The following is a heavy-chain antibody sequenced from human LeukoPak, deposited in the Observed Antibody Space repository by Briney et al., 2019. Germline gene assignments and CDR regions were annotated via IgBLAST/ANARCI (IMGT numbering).Heavy chain of an antibody. V-gene: IGHV3-30*04. Sequence: GRSLRLSCAASGFTLSSYAIHWVRQAPGKGLQWVALISYDGSNKYYADSVKGRFTISRDNSKNSLYLQMNSLRAEDTAVFYCAKDAMATGRGELDFWGQGTLVTVSS. CDR3: AKDAMATGRGELDF. CDR2: ISYDGSNK. CDR1: GFTLSSYA. D-gene: IGHD1-1*01. J-gene: IGHJ4*02.